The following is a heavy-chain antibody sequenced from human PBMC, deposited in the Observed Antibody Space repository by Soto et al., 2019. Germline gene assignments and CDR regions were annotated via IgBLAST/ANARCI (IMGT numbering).Heavy chain of an antibody. J-gene: IGHJ6*03. CDR1: GYSFTSYW. Sequence: GESLKISCKGSGYSFTSYWIGWVRQMPGKGLEWMGIIYPGDSDTRYSPSFQGQVTISADKSISTAYLQWSSLKASDTAMYYCARLGEYCSSTSCWYYYYYMDVWGKGTTVTVSS. V-gene: IGHV5-51*01. CDR2: IYPGDSDT. D-gene: IGHD2-2*01. CDR3: ARLGEYCSSTSCWYYYYYMDV.